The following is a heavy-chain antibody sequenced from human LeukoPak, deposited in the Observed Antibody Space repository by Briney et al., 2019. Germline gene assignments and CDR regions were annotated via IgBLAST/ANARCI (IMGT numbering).Heavy chain of an antibody. V-gene: IGHV1-18*01. CDR1: GYTFTSYG. J-gene: IGHJ5*02. D-gene: IGHD3-3*01. CDR3: ARLNAAPIFGVVMASSFDP. Sequence: GASVKVSCKASGYTFTSYGISWVRQAPGQGLEWMGWISAYNGNTNYAQKLQGRVTMTTDTSTSTAYMELRSLRSDDTAVYYCARLNAAPIFGVVMASSFDPWGQGTLVTVSS. CDR2: ISAYNGNT.